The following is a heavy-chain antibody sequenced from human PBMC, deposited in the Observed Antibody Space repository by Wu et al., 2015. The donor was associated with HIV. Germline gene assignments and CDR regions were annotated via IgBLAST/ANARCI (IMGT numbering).Heavy chain of an antibody. V-gene: IGHV1-69*05. J-gene: IGHJ6*02. D-gene: IGHD3-22*01. CDR1: GGTFSSYA. CDR3: ARGYYDSSGSATKFYYYYGMDV. CDR2: IIPIFGTA. Sequence: QVQLVQSGAEVKKPGSSVKVSCKASGGTFSSYAISWVRQAPGQGLEWMGGIIPIFGTANYAQKFQGRVTITTDESTSTAYMELSSLRSEDTAVYYCARGYYDSSGSATKFYYYYGMDVWGQGTTVTVSS.